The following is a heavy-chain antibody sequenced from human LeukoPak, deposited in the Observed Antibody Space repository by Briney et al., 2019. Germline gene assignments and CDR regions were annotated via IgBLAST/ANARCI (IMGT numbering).Heavy chain of an antibody. D-gene: IGHD2-15*01. CDR2: ISGSGGST. CDR1: GFTFSSYG. CDR3: AKNSGGTCYSHLDY. Sequence: GGSLRLSCAASGFTFSSYGMTWVRQAPGKGLEWVSGISGSGGSTYYEDSVKGRYTISRDNSKNTLYLQMNSLRAEDTAVYYCAKNSGGTCYSHLDYWGQGTLVTVSS. J-gene: IGHJ4*02. V-gene: IGHV3-23*01.